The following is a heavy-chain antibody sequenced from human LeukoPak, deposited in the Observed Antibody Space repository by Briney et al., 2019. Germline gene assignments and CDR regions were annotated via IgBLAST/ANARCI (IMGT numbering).Heavy chain of an antibody. CDR2: ISGSGGST. Sequence: PGGSLRLSCAASGFTFSSYAMSWVRQAPGKGLEWVSAISGSGGSTYYADSVKGRFTISRDNSKNTLYLQMNSLRAEDTAVYYCAKDLSFYYGSGINWGQRTLVTVSS. D-gene: IGHD3-10*01. CDR3: AKDLSFYYGSGIN. J-gene: IGHJ4*02. V-gene: IGHV3-23*01. CDR1: GFTFSSYA.